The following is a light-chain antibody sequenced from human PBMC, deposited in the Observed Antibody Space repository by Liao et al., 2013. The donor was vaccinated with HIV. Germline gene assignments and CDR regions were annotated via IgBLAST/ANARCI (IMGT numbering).Light chain of an antibody. J-gene: IGLJ3*02. CDR1: SLSDKY. CDR2: QDG. CDR3: QAWDSSTEWV. V-gene: IGLV3-1*01. Sequence: SYELTQPPSVSVSPGQTVTISCSGDSLSDKYVCWYQQKAGQSPVLVIYQDGKRPSGIPERFSASNSGNTATLTISGTQAMDEADYYCQAWDSSTEWVFGGGTKLTVL.